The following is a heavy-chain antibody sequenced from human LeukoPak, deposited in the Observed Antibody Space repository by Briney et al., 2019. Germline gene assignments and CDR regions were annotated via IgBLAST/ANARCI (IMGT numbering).Heavy chain of an antibody. CDR1: GFTFSSYA. D-gene: IGHD2-21*01. V-gene: IGHV3-23*01. Sequence: PGGSLRLSCAASGFTFSSYAMSWVRQAPGKGLEWVSAISGSGGSTYYADSVKGRFTISRDNSKNTLYLQMNSLRAEDTAVYYCAGGLGHNRGGGEVWGQGTLVTVSS. CDR2: ISGSGGST. CDR3: AGGLGHNRGGGEV. J-gene: IGHJ4*02.